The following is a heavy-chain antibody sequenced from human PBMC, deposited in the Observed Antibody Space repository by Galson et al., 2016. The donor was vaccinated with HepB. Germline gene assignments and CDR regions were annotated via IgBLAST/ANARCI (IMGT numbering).Heavy chain of an antibody. V-gene: IGHV3-74*03. CDR2: INPDGSSK. J-gene: IGHJ4*02. Sequence: SLRLSCAAPGFTFRTYWMHWVRQAPKKGLEWVSRINPDGSSKMYADSVGGRFTISRDDARSTLYLQMNNLRAEDTAVYFCARVAFDWHHLDDWGQGALVTVSS. CDR3: ARVAFDWHHLDD. D-gene: IGHD3-9*01. CDR1: GFTFRTYW.